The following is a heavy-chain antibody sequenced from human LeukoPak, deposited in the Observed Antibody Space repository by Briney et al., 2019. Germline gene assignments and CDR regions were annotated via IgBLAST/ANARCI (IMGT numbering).Heavy chain of an antibody. CDR1: GFTFSNYA. CDR3: AKDDGLVQNFDY. J-gene: IGHJ4*02. Sequence: GRSLRLSCATSGFTFSNYAMSWVRQAPGKGLEWVSTIRGSGGSAYYGNSVKGRFSISRDNSKNTLYLQMNSLRAEDMAVYYCAKDDGLVQNFDYWGQGTLVTVSS. CDR2: IRGSGGSA. V-gene: IGHV3-23*01. D-gene: IGHD6-19*01.